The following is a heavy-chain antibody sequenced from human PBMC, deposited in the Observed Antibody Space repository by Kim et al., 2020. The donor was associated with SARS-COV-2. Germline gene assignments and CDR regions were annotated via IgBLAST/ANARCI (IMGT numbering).Heavy chain of an antibody. CDR3: ARLPSSGWYGGWFDP. J-gene: IGHJ5*02. CDR2: IYYSGST. D-gene: IGHD6-19*01. V-gene: IGHV4-39*01. CDR1: GGSISSSSYY. Sequence: SETLSLTCTVSGGSISSSSYYWGWIRQPPGKGLEWIGSIYYSGSTYYNPSLKSRVTISVDTSKNQFSLKLSSVTAADTAVYYCARLPSSGWYGGWFDPWGQGTLVTVSS.